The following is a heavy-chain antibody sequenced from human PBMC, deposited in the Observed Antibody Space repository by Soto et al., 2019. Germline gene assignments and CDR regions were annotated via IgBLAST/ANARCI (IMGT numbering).Heavy chain of an antibody. CDR1: GGSISSGGYY. Sequence: QVQLQESGPGLVKPSQTLSLTCTVSGGSISSGGYYWSWIRQHPGKVLEWIGYIYYSGSTYYNPSLKSRFTISVDTSKNQFSLKLSSVTAADTAVYYCARDTHHRWWNPEYWGQGTLVTVSS. CDR3: ARDTHHRWWNPEY. V-gene: IGHV4-31*03. D-gene: IGHD2-15*01. J-gene: IGHJ4*02. CDR2: IYYSGST.